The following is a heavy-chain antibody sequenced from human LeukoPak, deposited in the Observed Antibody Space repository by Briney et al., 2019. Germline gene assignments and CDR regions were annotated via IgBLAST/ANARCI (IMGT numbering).Heavy chain of an antibody. V-gene: IGHV5-51*01. J-gene: IGHJ4*02. CDR2: IYPGDSNT. CDR1: GYSFTNYW. CDR3: ARHNHDYYDSSGYTFDY. D-gene: IGHD3-22*01. Sequence: GESLKISCKGSGYSFTNYWIGWVRQMPGKGLEWMGIIYPGDSNTRYSPSFQGQVTISADKSISTAYLQWGSLKASDTAMYYCARHNHDYYDSSGYTFDYWAQGTLVTASS.